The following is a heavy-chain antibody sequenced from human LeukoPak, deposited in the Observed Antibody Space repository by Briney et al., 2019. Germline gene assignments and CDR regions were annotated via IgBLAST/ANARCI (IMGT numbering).Heavy chain of an antibody. J-gene: IGHJ6*02. CDR2: ISWDTGII. D-gene: IGHD3-10*01. Sequence: PGRSLRLSCSASGFTFDDYAMHWVRQAPGKGLEWVSSISWDTGIIGYADSVKGRFTISRDNAKNSLFLQMESLRVEDTALYYCAKDQYYSGSGTMKYDYYYGLDVWGQGTTVTVSS. CDR1: GFTFDDYA. V-gene: IGHV3-9*01. CDR3: AKDQYYSGSGTMKYDYYYGLDV.